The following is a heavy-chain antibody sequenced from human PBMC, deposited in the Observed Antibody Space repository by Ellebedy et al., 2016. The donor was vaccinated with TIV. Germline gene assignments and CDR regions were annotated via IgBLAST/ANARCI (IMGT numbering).Heavy chain of an antibody. Sequence: ASVKVSCKASGGTFSSYAISWVRQAPGQGLEWMGGIIPIFGTANYAQKFQGRVTITADESTSTAYMELSSLRSEDTAVYYCARALHDRFLEWLSYPSDYYYYGMDVWGQGTTVTVSS. CDR3: ARALHDRFLEWLSYPSDYYYYGMDV. J-gene: IGHJ6*02. CDR1: GGTFSSYA. CDR2: IIPIFGTA. V-gene: IGHV1-69*13. D-gene: IGHD3-3*01.